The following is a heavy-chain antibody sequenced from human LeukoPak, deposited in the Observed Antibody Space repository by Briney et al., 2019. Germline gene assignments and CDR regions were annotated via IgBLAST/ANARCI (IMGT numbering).Heavy chain of an antibody. D-gene: IGHD6-6*01. CDR3: AREYIGSSRQGDFDY. V-gene: IGHV1-69*04. CDR2: IIPILGIA. CDR1: GCTFSSYA. J-gene: IGHJ4*02. Sequence: SVKVSCKASGCTFSSYAISWVRQPPGQGLEWMGRIIPILGIANYAQKFQGRVTITADKSTSTAYMELSSLRAEDTAVYYCAREYIGSSRQGDFDYWGQGTLVTVSS.